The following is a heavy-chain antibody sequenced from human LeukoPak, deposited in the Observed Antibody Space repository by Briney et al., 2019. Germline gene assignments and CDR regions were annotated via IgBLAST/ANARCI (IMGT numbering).Heavy chain of an antibody. D-gene: IGHD3-10*01. CDR3: AKDFVWFGELSPNWFDP. J-gene: IGHJ5*02. CDR1: GYTFTSYG. CDR2: ISAYNGNT. V-gene: IGHV1-18*01. Sequence: ASVKVSCKASGYTFTSYGISWVRQAPGQGLEWMGWISAYNGNTNYAQKLQGRVTMTTDTSTSTAYMELRSLRSDDTAVYYCAKDFVWFGELSPNWFDPWGQGTLVTVSS.